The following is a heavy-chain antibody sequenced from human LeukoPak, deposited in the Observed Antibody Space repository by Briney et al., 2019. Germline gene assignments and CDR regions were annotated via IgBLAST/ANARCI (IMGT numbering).Heavy chain of an antibody. CDR2: ILGSGGST. Sequence: PGGSLRLSCAASGCTFSSYAMSWVRQAPGKGLEWVSGILGSGGSTFFADSLKGRFTVSRDNSKNTLYLHMNSLGADDTAVYYCAKDRVQGSWYFDLWGRGTLVTVSS. CDR3: AKDRVQGSWYFDL. V-gene: IGHV3-23*01. D-gene: IGHD3-10*01. J-gene: IGHJ2*01. CDR1: GCTFSSYA.